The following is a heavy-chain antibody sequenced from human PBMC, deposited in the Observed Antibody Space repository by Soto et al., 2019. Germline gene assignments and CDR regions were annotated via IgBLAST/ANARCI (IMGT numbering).Heavy chain of an antibody. CDR3: ARRLSYNSGWYYFDH. Sequence: EVQLLESGGGLVQPGGSLRLSCAASGFTFSSYAMSWVRQAPGKGLEWVSAISGSGGTTYYADSVKGRFTISRDNSKNTLYLQMNSLRAEDTAVYYCARRLSYNSGWYYFDHWGQGTLVTVSS. D-gene: IGHD6-19*01. CDR1: GFTFSSYA. CDR2: ISGSGGTT. J-gene: IGHJ4*02. V-gene: IGHV3-23*01.